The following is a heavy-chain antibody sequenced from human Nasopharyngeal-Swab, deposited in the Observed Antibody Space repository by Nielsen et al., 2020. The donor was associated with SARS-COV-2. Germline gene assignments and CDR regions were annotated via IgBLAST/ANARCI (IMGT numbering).Heavy chain of an antibody. J-gene: IGHJ4*02. V-gene: IGHV3-73*01. Sequence: VRQMPGKGLEWVGRIGDKDHNYATTYGASVQGRFTISRDDSKNTAFLQMDSLKTEDTALYYYTTDFYFDYWGQGTLVTVSS. CDR3: TTDFYFDY. CDR2: IGDKDHNYAT.